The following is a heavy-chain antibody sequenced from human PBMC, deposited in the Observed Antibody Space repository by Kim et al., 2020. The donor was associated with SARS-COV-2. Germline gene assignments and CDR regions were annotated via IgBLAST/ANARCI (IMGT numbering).Heavy chain of an antibody. V-gene: IGHV3-30*18. CDR3: AKDVSVPAAAPTHYYYYGMDV. Sequence: GGSLRLSCAASGFTFSSYGMHWVRQAPGKGLEWVAVISYDGSNKYYADSVKGRFTISRDNSKNTLYLQMNSLRAEDTAVYYCAKDVSVPAAAPTHYYYYGMDVWGQGTTVTVSS. J-gene: IGHJ6*02. D-gene: IGHD2-2*01. CDR2: ISYDGSNK. CDR1: GFTFSSYG.